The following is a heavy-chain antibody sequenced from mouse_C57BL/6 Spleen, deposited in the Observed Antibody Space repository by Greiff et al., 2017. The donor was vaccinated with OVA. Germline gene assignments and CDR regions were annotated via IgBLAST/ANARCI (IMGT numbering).Heavy chain of an antibody. CDR3: ARRLGQGYAMYY. V-gene: IGHV5-16*02. D-gene: IGHD4-1*01. J-gene: IGHJ4*01. CDR2: LNYDGSST. CDR1: GFTFSDYY. Sequence: DVKLVESEGGLVQPGSSMKLSCTASGFTFSDYYMAWVRQVPDKGLEWVANLNYDGSSTYYLDSLKSRFIISRDNAKNILYLQMSSLKSEDTATYYCARRLGQGYAMYYWGQGTSVTVSS.